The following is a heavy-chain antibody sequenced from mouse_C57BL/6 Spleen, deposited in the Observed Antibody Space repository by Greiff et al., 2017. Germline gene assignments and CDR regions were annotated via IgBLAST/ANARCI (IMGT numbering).Heavy chain of an antibody. CDR3: ARSPMGY. V-gene: IGHV1-19*01. J-gene: IGHJ4*01. Sequence: VQLKQSGPVLVKPGASVKMSCKASGYTFTDYYMNWVKQSHGKSLEWIGVINPYNGGTSYNQKFKGTATLTVDKSFSTAYMELNSLTSEDSAVYYCARSPMGYWGQGTSVTVSS. CDR2: INPYNGGT. CDR1: GYTFTDYY.